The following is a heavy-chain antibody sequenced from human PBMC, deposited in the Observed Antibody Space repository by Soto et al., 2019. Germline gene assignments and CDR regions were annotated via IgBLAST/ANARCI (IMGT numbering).Heavy chain of an antibody. CDR3: ARGYSSSLAFDI. CDR1: GFTVSSNY. D-gene: IGHD6-6*01. CDR2: IYSGGST. J-gene: IGHJ3*02. V-gene: IGHV3-53*01. Sequence: LRLSCAASGFTVSSNYMSRVRQAPGKGLEWVSVIYSGGSTYYADSVKGRFTISRDNSKNTLYLQMNSLRAEDTAVYYCARGYSSSLAFDIWGQGTMVTVSS.